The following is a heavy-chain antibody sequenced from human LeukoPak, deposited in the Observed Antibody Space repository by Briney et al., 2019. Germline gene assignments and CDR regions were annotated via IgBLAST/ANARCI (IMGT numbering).Heavy chain of an antibody. V-gene: IGHV1-46*01. Sequence: ASVKVSCKASGYTFTSYYMHWVRQAPGQGLEWMGIINPSGGSTSYAQKFQGRVTMTRDTSTSTVYMELSSLRSEDTAVYYCARVGRFFDDSSGDYDAFDIWGQGTMVTVSS. D-gene: IGHD3-22*01. CDR3: ARVGRFFDDSSGDYDAFDI. J-gene: IGHJ3*02. CDR1: GYTFTSYY. CDR2: INPSGGST.